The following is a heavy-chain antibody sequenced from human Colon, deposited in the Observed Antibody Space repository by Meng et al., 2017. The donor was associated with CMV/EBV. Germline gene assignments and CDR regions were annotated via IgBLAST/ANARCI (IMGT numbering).Heavy chain of an antibody. Sequence: SGFTFSTYSMHWVRQVPGKGLGWVALISYDGSNKYYADSVKGRFTISRDNSKNTLHLQMNSLRAEDTALYYCGRDRPWGRDWSLGFYWGQGTLVTVSS. CDR2: ISYDGSNK. J-gene: IGHJ4*02. CDR1: GFTFSTYS. D-gene: IGHD3/OR15-3a*01. V-gene: IGHV3-30-3*01. CDR3: GRDRPWGRDWSLGFY.